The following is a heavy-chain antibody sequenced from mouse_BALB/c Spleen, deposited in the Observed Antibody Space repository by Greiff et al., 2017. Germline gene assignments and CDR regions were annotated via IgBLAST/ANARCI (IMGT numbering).Heavy chain of an antibody. CDR3: ARDDNSYYYAMDD. D-gene: IGHD2-1*01. V-gene: IGHV5-17*02. Sequence: EVHLVESGGGLVQPGGSRKLSCAASGFTFSSFGMHWVRQAPEKGLEWVAYISSGSSTIYYADTVKGRFTISRDNPKNTLFLQMTSLRSEDTAMYYCARDDNSYYYAMDDWGQGTSVTVSS. CDR2: ISSGSSTI. J-gene: IGHJ4*01. CDR1: GFTFSSFG.